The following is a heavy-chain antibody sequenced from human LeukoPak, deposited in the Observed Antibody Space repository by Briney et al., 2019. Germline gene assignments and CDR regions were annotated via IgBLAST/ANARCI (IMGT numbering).Heavy chain of an antibody. V-gene: IGHV4-59*08. CDR3: AGEGDCSSASCYLVDYYYYYMDV. CDR2: IYYSGST. CDR1: GGSISSYY. J-gene: IGHJ6*03. Sequence: PSETLSLTCTVSGGSISSYYWSWIRQPPGKGLEWIGYIYYSGSTNYNPSLKSRVTISVDTSKNQFSLKLSSVTAADTAVYYCAGEGDCSSASCYLVDYYYYYMDVWGKGTTVTVSS. D-gene: IGHD2-2*01.